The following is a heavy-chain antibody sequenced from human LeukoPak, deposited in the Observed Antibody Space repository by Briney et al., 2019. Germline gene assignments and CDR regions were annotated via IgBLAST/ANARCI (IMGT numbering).Heavy chain of an antibody. Sequence: GGSLRLSCAASGFTFSIYSINWVPQAPGKGLEYVSSISGSSTDIYYPDSVKGRFTISRDNAKNSVYLQMNSLREEDKAIYYCAEDPWGSTWFWGQGILVTVSS. J-gene: IGHJ4*02. V-gene: IGHV3-21*01. CDR1: GFTFSIYS. CDR3: AEDPWGSTWF. D-gene: IGHD6-6*01. CDR2: ISGSSTDI.